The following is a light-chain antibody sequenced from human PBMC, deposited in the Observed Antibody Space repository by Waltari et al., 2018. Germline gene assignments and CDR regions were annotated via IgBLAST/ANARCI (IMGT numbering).Light chain of an antibody. J-gene: IGLJ3*02. CDR1: SSHVGFYNH. V-gene: IGLV2-14*01. Sequence: QSALTQPASVSGSPGQSITISSTGTSSHVGFYNHVSWYQQHPGKAPKLMIYDVSERPSGVSNRFSGSKSGNTASLTISGLQAEDEADYYCNSYAGSSSWVFGGGTKLTVL. CDR2: DVS. CDR3: NSYAGSSSWV.